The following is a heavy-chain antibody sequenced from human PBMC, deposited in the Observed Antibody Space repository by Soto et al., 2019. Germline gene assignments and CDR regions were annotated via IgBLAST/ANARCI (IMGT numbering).Heavy chain of an antibody. CDR2: IYWDDYK. J-gene: IGHJ4*02. Sequence: QITLKESGPTLVKPTQTLTLTCTFSGFSLDTSGVGVGWIRQPPGKALEWGAVIYWDDYKHFSPSLESRLTITKDTSKNLVVLTMTDMDPVDTATYYCAHKGSGLYPLDYWGQGTLVTVSS. CDR3: AHKGSGLYPLDY. CDR1: GFSLDTSGVG. D-gene: IGHD3-10*01. V-gene: IGHV2-5*02.